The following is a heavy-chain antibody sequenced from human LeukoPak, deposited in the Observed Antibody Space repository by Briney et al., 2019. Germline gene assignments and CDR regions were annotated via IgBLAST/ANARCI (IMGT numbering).Heavy chain of an antibody. J-gene: IGHJ5*02. D-gene: IGHD3-10*01. CDR2: INPNSGDT. CDR3: ARVVDYYGSGTSYSLDT. CDR1: GYTFTDYY. V-gene: IGHV1-2*02. Sequence: AAVKVSCKASGYTFTDYYIHWERQAPGQGLEWMAWINPNSGDTNYAQKFLGRVTLTRDTSITTAYMDLSSLRSDDTAVYYCARVVDYYGSGTSYSLDTWGQGTLVTVSS.